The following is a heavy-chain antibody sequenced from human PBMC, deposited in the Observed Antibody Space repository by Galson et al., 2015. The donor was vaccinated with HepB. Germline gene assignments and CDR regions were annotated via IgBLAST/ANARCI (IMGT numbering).Heavy chain of an antibody. D-gene: IGHD2-15*01. V-gene: IGHV1-18*04. Sequence: SVKVSCKASGYTFTSYGISWVRQAPGQGLEWMGWISAYNGNTNYAQKLQGRVTMTTDTSTSTACMELRSLRSDDTAVYYCARRDCSGGSCYPRLGAFDIWGQGTMVTVSS. CDR3: ARRDCSGGSCYPRLGAFDI. CDR1: GYTFTSYG. CDR2: ISAYNGNT. J-gene: IGHJ3*02.